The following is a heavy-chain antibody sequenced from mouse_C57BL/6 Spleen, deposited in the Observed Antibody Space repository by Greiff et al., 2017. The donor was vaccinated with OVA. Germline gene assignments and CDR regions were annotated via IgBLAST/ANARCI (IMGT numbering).Heavy chain of an antibody. D-gene: IGHD2-1*01. CDR3: ARARYGNYAAWFAY. J-gene: IGHJ3*01. CDR1: GYTFTSYW. V-gene: IGHV1-55*01. CDR2: IYPGSGST. Sequence: QVQLQQPGAELVKPGASVKMSCKASGYTFTSYWITWVKQRPGQGLAWIGDIYPGSGSTNYNEKFKSKATLTVDTSSSTAYMQLSSLTSEDSAVYDCARARYGNYAAWFAYWGQGTLVTVSA.